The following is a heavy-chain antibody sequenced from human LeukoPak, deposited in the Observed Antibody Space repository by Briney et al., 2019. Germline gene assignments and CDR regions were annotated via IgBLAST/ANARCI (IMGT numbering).Heavy chain of an antibody. J-gene: IGHJ4*02. Sequence: SETLSLTCAVSGGSISSGSYYWSWIRQPAGKGLEWIGRIYTSGSINYNPSLKSRVTISIDTSKNQFSLKLSSVTAADTAVYYCARMFRAHYYDSSGVFDYWGQGTLVTVSS. CDR2: IYTSGSI. D-gene: IGHD3-22*01. V-gene: IGHV4-61*02. CDR3: ARMFRAHYYDSSGVFDY. CDR1: GGSISSGSYY.